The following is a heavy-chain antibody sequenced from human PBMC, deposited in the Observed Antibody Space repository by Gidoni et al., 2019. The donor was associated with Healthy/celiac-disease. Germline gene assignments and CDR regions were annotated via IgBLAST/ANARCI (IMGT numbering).Heavy chain of an antibody. CDR2: ISSSGSTI. V-gene: IGHV3-11*01. Sequence: QVQPLESGGGLVNPCGSLRLSCPASGFTFRDYYMSWIRQAPGKGLEWVSYISSSGSTIYYADAVKGRFTISRDNAKNSLYLQMNSLRAEDTAVYYCARTRGYCSGGSCSGAFDIWGQGTMVTVSS. D-gene: IGHD2-15*01. CDR3: ARTRGYCSGGSCSGAFDI. J-gene: IGHJ3*02. CDR1: GFTFRDYY.